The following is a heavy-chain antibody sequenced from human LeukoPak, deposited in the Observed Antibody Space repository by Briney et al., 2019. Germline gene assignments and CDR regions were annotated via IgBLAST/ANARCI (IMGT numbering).Heavy chain of an antibody. CDR1: GFTFSSYA. CDR3: AKASGHSSSWYEDY. CDR2: ISGSGGST. V-gene: IGHV3-23*01. D-gene: IGHD6-13*01. Sequence: GGSLRLSCAASGFTFSSYAMSWVRQAPGKGLEWVSAISGSGGSTYYADSMKGRFTISRDNSKNTLYLQMNSLRAEDTAVYYCAKASGHSSSWYEDYWGQGTLVTVSS. J-gene: IGHJ4*02.